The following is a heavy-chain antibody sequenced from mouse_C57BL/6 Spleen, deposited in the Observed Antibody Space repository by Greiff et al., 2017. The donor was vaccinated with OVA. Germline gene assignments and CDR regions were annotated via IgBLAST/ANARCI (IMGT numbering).Heavy chain of an antibody. CDR3: ATTVVAGFDY. D-gene: IGHD1-1*01. CDR1: GYTFTSYW. J-gene: IGHJ2*01. CDR2: IDPSDSYT. V-gene: IGHV1-69*01. Sequence: QVQLKQPGAELVMPGASVKLSCKASGYTFTSYWMHWVKQRPGQGLEWIGEIDPSDSYTNYNQKFKGKSTLTVDKSYSTAYMQLSSLTSEDSAVYYCATTVVAGFDYWGQGTTLTVSS.